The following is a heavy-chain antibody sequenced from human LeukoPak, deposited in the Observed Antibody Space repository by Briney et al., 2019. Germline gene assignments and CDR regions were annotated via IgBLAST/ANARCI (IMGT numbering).Heavy chain of an antibody. CDR2: IKQDGSVK. D-gene: IGHD3-16*01. CDR1: GFTFSRSW. V-gene: IGHV3-7*01. Sequence: PGGSLRLSCAGSGFTFSRSWMTWVRQAPGKGLEWVASIKQDGSVKHYMDSVKGRLTISRDNAENPLYLQMNSLRAEDTAVYYCAKLLGDVTTFDYWGQGTLVTVSS. J-gene: IGHJ4*02. CDR3: AKLLGDVTTFDY.